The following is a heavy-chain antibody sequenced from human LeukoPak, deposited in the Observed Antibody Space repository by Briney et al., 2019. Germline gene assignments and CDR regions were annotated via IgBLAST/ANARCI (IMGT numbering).Heavy chain of an antibody. CDR1: GYTFTHYY. D-gene: IGHD1-20*01. J-gene: IGHJ6*03. Sequence: ASVKGSCKAFGYTFTHYYLHWGRQAPGQGLEWMGIVNPTSGSTSYAQKFQGRGTMTRDVTTRTVYMELSSVRSEDTAVYYRARRDEDNYHMDVWGKGTTVTVSS. V-gene: IGHV1-46*01. CDR3: ARRDEDNYHMDV. CDR2: VNPTSGST.